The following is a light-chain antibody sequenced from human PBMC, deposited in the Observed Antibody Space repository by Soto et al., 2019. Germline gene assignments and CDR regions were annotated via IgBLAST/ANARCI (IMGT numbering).Light chain of an antibody. J-gene: IGKJ4*02. V-gene: IGKV3-20*01. CDR3: QVYGTSCARK. CDR2: GAS. Sequence: QSVSNNDLAWYQQKPGQAPRLLIYGASTRATDVPDRFIGSGSGAAAFLLIRCLEPEESVALYCQVYGTSCARKLGGGTKVDIK. CDR1: QSVSNND.